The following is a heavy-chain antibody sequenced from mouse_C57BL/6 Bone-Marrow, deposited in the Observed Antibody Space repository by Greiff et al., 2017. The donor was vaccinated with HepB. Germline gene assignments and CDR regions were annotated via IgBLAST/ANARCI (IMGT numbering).Heavy chain of an antibody. J-gene: IGHJ4*01. D-gene: IGHD3-3*01. V-gene: IGHV5-6*01. CDR1: GFTFSSYG. Sequence: EVMLVESGGDLVKPGGSLKLSCAASGFTFSSYGMSWVRQTPDKKLEWVATISSGGSYTYYPDSVKGRFTISRDNAKNTLYLQMSSLKSEDTAMYCGGRGCSYAMDYWGQGTSVTVSS. CDR2: ISSGGSYT. CDR3: GRGCSYAMDY.